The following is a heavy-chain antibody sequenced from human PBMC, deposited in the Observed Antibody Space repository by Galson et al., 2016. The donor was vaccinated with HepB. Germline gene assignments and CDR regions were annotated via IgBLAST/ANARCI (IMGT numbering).Heavy chain of an antibody. J-gene: IGHJ6*02. CDR1: GYSFSDYY. D-gene: IGHD3-3*01. V-gene: IGHV1-2*02. Sequence: SVKVSCKASGYSFSDYYVHWVRQAPGQGLEWMGWIMPKSGDTISAQILQGRVTLTSDTSITTAYMELSKLTPGDTAIYYCTRGATLRFLEWSSNGMDVWGQGTSVIVSS. CDR3: TRGATLRFLEWSSNGMDV. CDR2: IMPKSGDT.